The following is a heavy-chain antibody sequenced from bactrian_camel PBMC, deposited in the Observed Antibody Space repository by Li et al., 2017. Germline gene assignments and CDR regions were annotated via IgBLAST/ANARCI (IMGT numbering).Heavy chain of an antibody. D-gene: IGHD2*01. CDR1: GFTFSNYA. V-gene: IGHV3S67*01. Sequence: VQLVESGGRRSQSPDRLRLSCAASGFTFSNYAMNWVRQAPGKEREGVAAIDSSGSATYTDSVKGRFTISLDNSKNTLYLQLNSPKTEDTPRSYWARAQSGGYEGFNGWGQGTQVTVS. J-gene: IGHJ4*01. CDR2: IDSSGSA. CDR3: ARAQSGGYEGFNG.